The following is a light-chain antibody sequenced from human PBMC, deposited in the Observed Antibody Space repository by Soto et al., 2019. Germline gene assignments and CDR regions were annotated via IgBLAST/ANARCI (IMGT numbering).Light chain of an antibody. CDR2: DAS. J-gene: IGKJ1*01. CDR1: QSVSTY. Sequence: ERVMTQSPGTLSLSPGERATLSCRASQSVSTYLAWYQQKPGQAPRLFIYDASNRATGIPARFSGSGSGTDFTLTISSLQPDDFATYYCQQYTSYPWTFGQGTKVDIK. V-gene: IGKV3D-15*01. CDR3: QQYTSYPWT.